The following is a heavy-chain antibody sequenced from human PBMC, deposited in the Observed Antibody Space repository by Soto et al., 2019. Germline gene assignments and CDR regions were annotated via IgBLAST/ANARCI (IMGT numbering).Heavy chain of an antibody. CDR2: IYYSGST. J-gene: IGHJ5*02. Sequence: QLQLQESGPGLVKPSETLSLTCTVSGGSISSSSYYWGWIRQPPGKGLEWIGSIYYSGSTYYNPSLKSRVTISVDTSKNQFSLKLSSVTAADTAVYYCARQHSSGFPTNWFDPWGQGTLVTVSS. D-gene: IGHD6-19*01. V-gene: IGHV4-39*01. CDR3: ARQHSSGFPTNWFDP. CDR1: GGSISSSSYY.